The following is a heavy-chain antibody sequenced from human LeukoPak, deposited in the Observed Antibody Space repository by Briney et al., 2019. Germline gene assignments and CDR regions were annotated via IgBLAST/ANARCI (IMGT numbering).Heavy chain of an antibody. CDR1: GFTFSSYW. CDR2: INPGGSST. V-gene: IGHV3-74*01. Sequence: GGSLRLSCAASGFTFSSYWMHWVRQVPGKELVWVSRINPGGSSTAYADSVKGRFTISRDNAKNTLYLQMDSLRAEDTAIYYCARSNQADDYWGQGTLVTVSS. CDR3: ARSNQADDY. J-gene: IGHJ4*02. D-gene: IGHD1-14*01.